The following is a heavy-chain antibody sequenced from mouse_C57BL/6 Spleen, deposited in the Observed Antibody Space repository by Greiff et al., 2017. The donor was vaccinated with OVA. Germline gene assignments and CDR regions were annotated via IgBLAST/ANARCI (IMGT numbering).Heavy chain of an antibody. CDR1: GYSITSGYY. J-gene: IGHJ4*01. CDR3: AREASAYAMDY. Sequence: DVKLQESGPGLVKPSQSLSLPCSVTGYSITSGYYWNWIRQFPGNKLEWMGYISYDGSNNYNPSLKNRISITRDTSKNQFFLKLNSVTTEDTATYYCAREASAYAMDYWGQGTSVTVSS. CDR2: ISYDGSN. V-gene: IGHV3-6*01.